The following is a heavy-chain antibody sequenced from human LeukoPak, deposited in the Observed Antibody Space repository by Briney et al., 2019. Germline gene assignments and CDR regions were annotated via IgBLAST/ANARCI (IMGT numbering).Heavy chain of an antibody. CDR1: GFTFSSYS. D-gene: IGHD3-22*01. V-gene: IGHV3-21*04. Sequence: GGPLRLSCAASGFTFSSYSMNWVRQAPGKGLEWVSSISTSSSYIYYADSVKGRFTISRDNSKNTLYLQMNSLRAEDTAVYYCAKDLYYYDSSGYYLEYYFDYWGQGTLVTVSS. CDR3: AKDLYYYDSSGYYLEYYFDY. J-gene: IGHJ4*02. CDR2: ISTSSSYI.